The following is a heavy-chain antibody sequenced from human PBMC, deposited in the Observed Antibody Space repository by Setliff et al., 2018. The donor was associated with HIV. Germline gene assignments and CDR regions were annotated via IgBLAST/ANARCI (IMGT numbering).Heavy chain of an antibody. CDR1: GFSFTSSA. CDR2: IVVGSGKT. D-gene: IGHD1-26*01. CDR3: AAGEGVPDSWAFDY. J-gene: IGHJ4*02. Sequence: GASVKVSCKASGFSFTSSAVQWVRRARGQRLEWIGWIVVGSGKTNHAQKFQERVTITRDMSTSTAYMELSSLRSDDTAVYFCAAGEGVPDSWAFDYWGQGTLVTVSS. V-gene: IGHV1-58*01.